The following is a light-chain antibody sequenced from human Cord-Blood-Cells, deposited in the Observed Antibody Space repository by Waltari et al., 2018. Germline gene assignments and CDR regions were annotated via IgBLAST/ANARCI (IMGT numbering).Light chain of an antibody. Sequence: EIVMTQSPATLSVSPGERATLSCRASQRVSSNLAWYQQKPGQAPRLLISGASTRATGIPARFSGSGSGTDFTLTISSLQSEEFAVYYCQQYNNWPWTFGQGTKLEIK. J-gene: IGKJ1*01. V-gene: IGKV3D-15*01. CDR2: GAS. CDR1: QRVSSN. CDR3: QQYNNWPWT.